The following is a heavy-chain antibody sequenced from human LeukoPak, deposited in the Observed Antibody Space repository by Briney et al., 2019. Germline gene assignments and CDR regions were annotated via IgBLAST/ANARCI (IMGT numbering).Heavy chain of an antibody. CDR3: ARPVEMATSYFDY. J-gene: IGHJ4*02. CDR2: IYPGDSDT. CDR1: GYSFTSYW. Sequence: GESLKISCKGSGYSFTSYWIGWVRQMPGKGLEWMGIIYPGDSDTRYSPSFQGQATISADKSISTAYLQWSSLKASDTAMYYCARPVEMATSYFDYWGQGTLVTVSS. V-gene: IGHV5-51*01. D-gene: IGHD5-12*01.